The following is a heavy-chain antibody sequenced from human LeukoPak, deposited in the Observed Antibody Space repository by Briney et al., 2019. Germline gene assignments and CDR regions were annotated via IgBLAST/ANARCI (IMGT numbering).Heavy chain of an antibody. CDR2: ISSSGNTI. D-gene: IGHD4-23*01. CDR3: ARDGFDYGGNPRSLNWFDP. CDR1: GFIFNNYA. J-gene: IGHJ5*02. V-gene: IGHV3-11*01. Sequence: GGSLRLSCATPGFIFNNYAMSWIRQAPGKGLEWLSYISSSGNTIYYADSVKGRFTISRDNAKNSLFLQMNNLRAEDTAVYYCARDGFDYGGNPRSLNWFDPWGQGTLVTVSS.